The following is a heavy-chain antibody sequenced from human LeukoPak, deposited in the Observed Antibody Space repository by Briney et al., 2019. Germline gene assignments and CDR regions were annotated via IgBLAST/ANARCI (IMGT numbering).Heavy chain of an antibody. CDR2: ISSSGSTI. CDR3: ARVESQEWELLGPFDY. V-gene: IGHV3-11*01. D-gene: IGHD1-26*01. Sequence: PGGSLRLSCAASGFTFSDYCMSWIRQAPGKGLEWVSYISSSGSTIYYADSVKGRFTISRDNAKNSLYLQMNSLRAEDTAVYYCARVESQEWELLGPFDYWGQGTLVTVSS. CDR1: GFTFSDYC. J-gene: IGHJ4*02.